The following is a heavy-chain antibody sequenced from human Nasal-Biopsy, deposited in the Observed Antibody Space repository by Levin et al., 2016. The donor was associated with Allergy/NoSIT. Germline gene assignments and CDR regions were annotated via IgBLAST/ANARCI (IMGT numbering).Heavy chain of an antibody. CDR1: GFTFSDLA. V-gene: IGHV3-30*18. CDR2: ISYDGTKK. Sequence: GESLKISCAASGFTFSDLAIHWVRLAPGKGLEWVAVISYDGTKKYYADSVKGRFTISRDNSKNTLFLQMNSLRAEDTAVYYCAKDTTCCQSYYYMDVWGKGTTVTVSS. J-gene: IGHJ6*03. D-gene: IGHD1-14*01. CDR3: AKDTTCCQSYYYMDV.